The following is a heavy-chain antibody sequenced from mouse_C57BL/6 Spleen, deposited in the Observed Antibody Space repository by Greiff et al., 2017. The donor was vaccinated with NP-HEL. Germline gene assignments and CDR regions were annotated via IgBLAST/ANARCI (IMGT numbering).Heavy chain of an antibody. J-gene: IGHJ1*03. V-gene: IGHV1-50*01. D-gene: IGHD1-1*01. Sequence: VQLQQPGAELVKPGASVKLSCKASGYTFTSYWMQWVKQRPGQGLEWIGEIDPSDSYTNYNQKFKGKATLTVDTSSSTAYMQLSSLTSEDSAVYYCARWEFITTVVATRYFDVWGTGTTVTVSS. CDR3: ARWEFITTVVATRYFDV. CDR1: GYTFTSYW. CDR2: IDPSDSYT.